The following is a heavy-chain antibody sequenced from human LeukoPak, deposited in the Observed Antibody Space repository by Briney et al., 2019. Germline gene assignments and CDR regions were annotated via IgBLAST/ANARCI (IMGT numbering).Heavy chain of an antibody. CDR1: GGSVSSGSYY. CDR3: ARDGYGMDV. V-gene: IGHV4-61*01. Sequence: SETLSLTCTVSGGSVSSGSYYWSWIRQPPGKGLEWIGYIYYSGSTNYNPSLKSRVTISVDTSKNQFSLKLSSVTAADTAVYYCARDGYGMDVWGQGTTVTVSS. J-gene: IGHJ6*02. CDR2: IYYSGST.